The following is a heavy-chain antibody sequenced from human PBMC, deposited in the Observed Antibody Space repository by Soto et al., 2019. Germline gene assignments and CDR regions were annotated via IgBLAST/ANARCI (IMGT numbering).Heavy chain of an antibody. V-gene: IGHV3-33*01. Sequence: GGSLRLSCAASGFTFSSYGMHWVRQAPGKGLEWVAGIWYDGSNKYYADSVKGRFTISRDNSKNTLYLQMNSLRAEDTAVYYCARDKSSSSPYYGMDVWGQGTTVTVSS. J-gene: IGHJ6*02. CDR3: ARDKSSSSPYYGMDV. CDR1: GFTFSSYG. D-gene: IGHD6-6*01. CDR2: IWYDGSNK.